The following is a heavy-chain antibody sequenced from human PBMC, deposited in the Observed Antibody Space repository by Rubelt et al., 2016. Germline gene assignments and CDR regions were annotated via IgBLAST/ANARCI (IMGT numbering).Heavy chain of an antibody. D-gene: IGHD4-17*01. CDR1: GFTFSSNA. J-gene: IGHJ4*02. CDR3: ARDSTVTTYFDY. CDR2: TNWNSGSI. V-gene: IGHV3-9*01. Sequence: GSGGGLVQPGGSLRLSCTASGFTFSSNAMYWVRQAPGKGLEWVSGTNWNSGSIGYADSVKGRFTISRDNAKNSLYLQMNSLRAEDTAVYYCARDSTVTTYFDYWGQGALVTVSS.